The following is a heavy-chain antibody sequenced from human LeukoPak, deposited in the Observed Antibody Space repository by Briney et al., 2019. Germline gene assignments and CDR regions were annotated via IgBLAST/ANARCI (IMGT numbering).Heavy chain of an antibody. CDR1: GFTVSNNY. CDR3: AKDRPAGIAALVLARGNWFDP. V-gene: IGHV3-66*01. Sequence: PGGSLRLSCAASGFTVSNNYMTWVRQAPGKGLEWVSLIYSGGSTYYADSVKGRFTISRDNSKNTLYLQMNSLRAEDTAVYYCAKDRPAGIAALVLARGNWFDPWGQGTLVTVSS. D-gene: IGHD6-6*01. CDR2: IYSGGST. J-gene: IGHJ5*02.